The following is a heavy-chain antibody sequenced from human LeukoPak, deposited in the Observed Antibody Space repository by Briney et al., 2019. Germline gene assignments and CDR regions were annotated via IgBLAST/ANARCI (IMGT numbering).Heavy chain of an antibody. V-gene: IGHV3-23*01. D-gene: IGHD6-13*01. Sequence: GGSLRLSCAASGFTFTSYAMSWVRQVPGKGVEWISTISGGGHNTYYAYSVRGRFTISRDNSKNTVYLQMNSLRVEDTAVYYCTKDPISWYCGMDVWGQGTTVTVSS. CDR2: ISGGGHNT. CDR1: GFTFTSYA. CDR3: TKDPISWYCGMDV. J-gene: IGHJ6*02.